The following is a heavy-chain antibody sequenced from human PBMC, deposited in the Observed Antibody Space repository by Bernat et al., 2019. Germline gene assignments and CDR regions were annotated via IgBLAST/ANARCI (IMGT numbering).Heavy chain of an antibody. CDR2: IYWDDDK. CDR1: GFSLSATGVG. V-gene: IGHV2-5*02. D-gene: IGHD6-6*01. J-gene: IGHJ4*02. Sequence: QITLKESGPTLVEPTQTLTLTCTFSGFSLSATGVGVGWIRQPPGKALEWLALIYWDDDKRYSPSLKSRLTITKDTSKNQVVLTMTKMDPVDTATYYCTHRLAGQLPDYWGQGTLVTVSS. CDR3: THRLAGQLPDY.